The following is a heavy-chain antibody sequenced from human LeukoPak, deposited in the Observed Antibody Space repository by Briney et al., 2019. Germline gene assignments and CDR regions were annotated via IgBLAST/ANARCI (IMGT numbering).Heavy chain of an antibody. CDR2: INHSGST. Sequence: PSETLSLTCAVYGGSFSGYYWSWIRQPPGKGLEWIGEINHSGSTNYNPSLKSRVTVSVDTSKIQFSLKLSSVTAADTAVYYCARRPVVGAWFDPWGQGTQVTVSS. CDR3: ARRPVVGAWFDP. D-gene: IGHD3-22*01. J-gene: IGHJ5*02. V-gene: IGHV4-34*01. CDR1: GGSFSGYY.